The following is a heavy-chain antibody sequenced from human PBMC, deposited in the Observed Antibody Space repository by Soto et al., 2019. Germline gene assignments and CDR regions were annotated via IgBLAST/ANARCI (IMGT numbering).Heavy chain of an antibody. CDR3: ARAIMPLTNDWYFDL. D-gene: IGHD2-8*01. Sequence: QVQLQESGPGLVKPSETLSLTCTVSGGSISGGVHSWSWIRQPPGKGLEWIGHIFDSGSTYYNPSLKSRLTISVDTSKNQFSLRLSSVTAADTAVYYGARAIMPLTNDWYFDLWGRGTLVTVSS. CDR2: IFDSGST. J-gene: IGHJ2*01. V-gene: IGHV4-30-4*01. CDR1: GGSISGGVHS.